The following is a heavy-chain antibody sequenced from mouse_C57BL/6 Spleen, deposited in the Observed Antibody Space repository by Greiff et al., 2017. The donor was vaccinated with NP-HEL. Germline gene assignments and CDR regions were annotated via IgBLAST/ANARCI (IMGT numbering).Heavy chain of an antibody. CDR2: IYPYTGVS. CDR3: ARESGYGSSRYFDV. D-gene: IGHD1-1*01. V-gene: IGHV1-31*01. J-gene: IGHJ1*03. CDR1: GYSFTGYY. Sequence: VQLQQSGPELVKPGASVKISCKASGYSFTGYYMHWVKQSHGNILDWIGYIYPYTGVSSYNQKFKGKATLTVDKASSTAYMELRSLTSEDSAVYYGARESGYGSSRYFDVWGTGTTVTVSS.